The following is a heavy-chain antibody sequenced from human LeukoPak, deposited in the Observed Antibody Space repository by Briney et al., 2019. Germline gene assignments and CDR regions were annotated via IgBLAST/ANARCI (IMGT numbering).Heavy chain of an antibody. V-gene: IGHV1-46*01. D-gene: IGHD3-3*01. CDR1: GYTFTSYY. CDR2: INPSGGST. Sequence: ASVKVSCKASGYTFTSYYMHWVRQAPGQGLEWMGIINPSGGSTSYAQKFQGRVTMTRDTSTSTVYMELSSLRSEDTAVYYCARDTPAVTIFGVVTYYFDYWGQGTLVTVSS. CDR3: ARDTPAVTIFGVVTYYFDY. J-gene: IGHJ4*02.